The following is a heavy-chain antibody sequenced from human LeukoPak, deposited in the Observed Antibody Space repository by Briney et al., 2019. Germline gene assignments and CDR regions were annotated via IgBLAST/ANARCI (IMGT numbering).Heavy chain of an antibody. D-gene: IGHD6-19*01. V-gene: IGHV4-34*01. Sequence: SETLSLTCAVYGGSFSGYYWSWIRQPPGKGLEWIGEINHSGSTNYNPSLKSRVTISVDTSKNQFSLKLSPVTAADTAVYYCARKEQWLPHDAFDIWGQGTMVTVSS. CDR3: ARKEQWLPHDAFDI. J-gene: IGHJ3*02. CDR1: GGSFSGYY. CDR2: INHSGST.